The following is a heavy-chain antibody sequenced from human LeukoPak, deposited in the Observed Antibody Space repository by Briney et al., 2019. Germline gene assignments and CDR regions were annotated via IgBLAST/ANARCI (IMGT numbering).Heavy chain of an antibody. J-gene: IGHJ4*02. CDR3: ARLSGIAAAIDY. CDR1: GFTFSSYS. CDR2: ISSSSSYI. Sequence: SGGSLRLSCAASGFTFSSYSMNWVRQAPGKGLEWVSSISSSSSYIYYADSVKGRFTISRGNAKNSLYLQMNSLRAEDTAVYHCARLSGIAAAIDYWGQGTLVTVSS. V-gene: IGHV3-21*01. D-gene: IGHD6-13*01.